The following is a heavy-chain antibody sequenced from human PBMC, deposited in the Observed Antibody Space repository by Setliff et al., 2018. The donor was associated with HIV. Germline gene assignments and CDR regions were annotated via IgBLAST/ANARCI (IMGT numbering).Heavy chain of an antibody. D-gene: IGHD1-26*01. J-gene: IGHJ5*02. V-gene: IGHV1-69*04. Sequence: SVKVSCKASGGTFSAYAVNWVRQAPGQGLEWMGRIISILGTPNYSHKFQGRVTITADKSTTTTYMELSSLRSEDTAVYYCVCGSYFRPWGQGTLVTVSS. CDR3: VCGSYFRP. CDR1: GGTFSAYA. CDR2: IISILGTP.